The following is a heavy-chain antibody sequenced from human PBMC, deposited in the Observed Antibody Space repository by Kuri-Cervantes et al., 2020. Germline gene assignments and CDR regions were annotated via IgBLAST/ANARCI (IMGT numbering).Heavy chain of an antibody. D-gene: IGHD2-2*01. CDR3: AKDKPDCSSTSCYRGVFDF. CDR2: ISSSSSYI. CDR1: GFIFDDYA. J-gene: IGHJ4*02. Sequence: GESLKISCAASGFIFDDYAMNWVRQAPGKGLEWVSSISSSSSYIYYADLVKGRFTISRDNAKNSLYLQMNSLRAGDTAVYYCAKDKPDCSSTSCYRGVFDFWGQGTLVTVSS. V-gene: IGHV3-21*04.